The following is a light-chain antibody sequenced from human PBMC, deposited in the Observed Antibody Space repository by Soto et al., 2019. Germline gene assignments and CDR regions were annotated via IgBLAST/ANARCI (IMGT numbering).Light chain of an antibody. CDR1: QSSSSY. V-gene: IGKV1-39*01. CDR3: QQSYSTPWT. CDR2: AAS. Sequence: DIQMTQSPSSLSASVGDRVTSTCRASQSSSSYLNWYQQKPGKAPKLLIYAASSLQSGVPSRFSGSGSGTDFTLTISSLQPEDFATYYWQQSYSTPWTFGQGTKVEIK. J-gene: IGKJ1*01.